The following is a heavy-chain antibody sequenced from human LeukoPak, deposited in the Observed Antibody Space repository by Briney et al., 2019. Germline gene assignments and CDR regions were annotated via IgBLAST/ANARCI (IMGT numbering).Heavy chain of an antibody. CDR1: GGSISTYY. CDR3: ARAHDHPDRYYYDSRGCGP. CDR2: VYYSGST. J-gene: IGHJ5*02. D-gene: IGHD3-22*01. V-gene: IGHV4-59*01. Sequence: PSETLSRTCTVSGGSISTYYWSWLRQPPGKGLEWIGYVYYSGSTNYNPSLMSRVTISVDTSENQFSLKLNSVTAADTAMYYCARAHDHPDRYYYDSRGCGPWGQGTLVTVSS.